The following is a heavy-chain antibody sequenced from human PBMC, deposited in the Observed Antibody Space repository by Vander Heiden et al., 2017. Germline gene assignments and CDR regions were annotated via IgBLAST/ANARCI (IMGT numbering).Heavy chain of an antibody. CDR1: GFTFSNAW. J-gene: IGHJ4*02. V-gene: IGHV3-15*01. D-gene: IGHD3-10*01. Sequence: EVQLVESGGGLVQPGGSLRLSCAASGFTFSNAWMSWVRQAQGKGLEWVCRIKSKTDGGTTDYAAPVKGRFTISRDDSKNTLYLKMKSMKTEDTAVYYCTTDQTNYGSGSHWGQGTMVTVSS. CDR2: IKSKTDGGTT. CDR3: TTDQTNYGSGSH.